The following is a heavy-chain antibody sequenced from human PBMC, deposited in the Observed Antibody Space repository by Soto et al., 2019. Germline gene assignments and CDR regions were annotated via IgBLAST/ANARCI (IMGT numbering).Heavy chain of an antibody. CDR2: IWYDGSNK. J-gene: IGHJ6*02. CDR3: ARDMVVRGPTSYGMDV. V-gene: IGHV3-33*01. CDR1: GFTFSSYG. Sequence: QVQLVESGGGVVQPGRSLRLSCAASGFTFSSYGMHWVRQAPGKGLEWVAVIWYDGSNKYYADSVKGRFTISRDNSKNRLYLQMNSLRAEDTAVYYCARDMVVRGPTSYGMDVWGQGTTVTVSS. D-gene: IGHD3-10*01.